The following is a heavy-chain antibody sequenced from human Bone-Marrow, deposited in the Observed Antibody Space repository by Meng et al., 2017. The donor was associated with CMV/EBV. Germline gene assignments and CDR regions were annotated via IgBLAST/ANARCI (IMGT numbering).Heavy chain of an antibody. D-gene: IGHD6-13*01. V-gene: IGHV1-2*02. CDR2: INPNSGGT. CDR1: GYTFTGYY. CDR3: ARDLYSSSWYSYYYYGMDV. Sequence: ASVKVSCKASGYTFTGYYMHWVRQAPGQGLEWMGWINPNSGGTNYAQKFQGRVTMTRDTSISTAYMELSRLRSDDTAVYYCARDLYSSSWYSYYYYGMDVWGPGTTVNVSS. J-gene: IGHJ6*02.